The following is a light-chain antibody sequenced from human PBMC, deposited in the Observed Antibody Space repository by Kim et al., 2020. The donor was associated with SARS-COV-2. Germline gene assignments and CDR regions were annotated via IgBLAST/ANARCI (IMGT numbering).Light chain of an antibody. V-gene: IGKV1-5*01. CDR3: HQYNSYPWT. CDR2: VAS. J-gene: IGKJ1*01. CDR1: RSVGRW. Sequence: SVGARFTTPGRASRSVGRWLAWYQQKPGKAPNLLFYVASDLESGVPSRFRGRGSGTEFTLTISSLQPDEFATYYCHQYNSYPWTFGQGTKVDIK.